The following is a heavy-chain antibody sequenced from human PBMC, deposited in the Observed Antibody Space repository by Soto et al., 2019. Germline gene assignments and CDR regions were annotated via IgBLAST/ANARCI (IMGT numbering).Heavy chain of an antibody. J-gene: IGHJ6*03. V-gene: IGHV4-31*03. CDR3: ARTYFDILTGPYYYYMDV. CDR1: GGSISSGGYY. D-gene: IGHD3-9*01. Sequence: PSETLSLTCTVSGGSISSGGYYWSWIRQHPGKGLEWIGYIYYSGSTYYNPSLKSRVTISVDTSKNQFSLKLSSVTAADTAVYYCARTYFDILTGPYYYYMDVWGKGTTVTVSS. CDR2: IYYSGST.